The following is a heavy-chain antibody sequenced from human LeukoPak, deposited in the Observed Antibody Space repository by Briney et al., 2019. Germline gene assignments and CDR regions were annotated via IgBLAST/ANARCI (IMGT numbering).Heavy chain of an antibody. CDR1: GGSISSGDYY. CDR2: IYYGGST. CDR3: ARDLYGDHFDY. V-gene: IGHV4-30-4*01. J-gene: IGHJ4*02. Sequence: PSETLSLTCTVSGGSISSGDYYWSWIRQPPGTGLEWIGYIYYGGSTYYNPSLKSRVTISVDTSKNQFSLKLSSVTAADTAVYYCARDLYGDHFDYWGQGTLVTVSS. D-gene: IGHD4-17*01.